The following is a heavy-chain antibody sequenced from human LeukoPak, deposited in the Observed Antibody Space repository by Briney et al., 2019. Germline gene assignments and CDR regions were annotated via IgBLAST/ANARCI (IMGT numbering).Heavy chain of an antibody. CDR1: GGSISSSSW. V-gene: IGHV4-4*02. D-gene: IGHD2-2*03. J-gene: IGHJ4*02. CDR2: NSYSGST. Sequence: SETLSLTCAVSGGSISSSSWWSWVRQPPGKGLEWIGHNSYSGSTNYNPSLKSRVTIFVDMSKNQFSLRLRSVTAADTAVYYCARWMGHFDFWGQGTLVTVSS. CDR3: ARWMGHFDF.